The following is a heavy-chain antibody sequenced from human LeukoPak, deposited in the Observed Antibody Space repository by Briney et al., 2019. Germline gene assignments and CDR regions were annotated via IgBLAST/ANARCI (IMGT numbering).Heavy chain of an antibody. Sequence: PGGSLRLSCAASGFTFSSYGMHWVRQAPGKGLEWVAVISHDGSNKYYADSVKGRFTISRDNSKNTLYLQMNSLRAEDTAVYYCAKAAGTGTNWFDPWGQGPWSPSPQ. CDR2: ISHDGSNK. J-gene: IGHJ5*02. CDR1: GFTFSSYG. CDR3: AKAAGTGTNWFDP. V-gene: IGHV3-30*18. D-gene: IGHD1-7*01.